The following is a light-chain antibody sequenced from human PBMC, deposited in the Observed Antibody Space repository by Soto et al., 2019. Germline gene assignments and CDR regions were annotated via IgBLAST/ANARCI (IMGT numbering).Light chain of an antibody. Sequence: QSVLTQPPSASGTPGQRVTISCSGSSSNIGSNTVNWYQQLPGTAPKLLIYSNNQRPSGVPDRFSGSKSGTSASLAISGLQSDDEADYYCAAWDDRLNGPVFGTGT. CDR3: AAWDDRLNGPV. V-gene: IGLV1-44*01. J-gene: IGLJ1*01. CDR1: SSNIGSNT. CDR2: SNN.